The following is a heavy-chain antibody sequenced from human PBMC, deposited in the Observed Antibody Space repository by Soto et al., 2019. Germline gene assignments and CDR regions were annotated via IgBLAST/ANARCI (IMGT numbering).Heavy chain of an antibody. V-gene: IGHV3-30*18. CDR3: AKDQGIAASHGID. CDR1: GFTFNNYG. J-gene: IGHJ3*01. Sequence: QVQLVESGGGVVQPGRSLRLSCAASGFTFNNYGMHRVRQAPGKGLEWVATISNDGSDKYYADSVKGRLTISRDNSKNTVYLQMNSLRAEETAVYSCAKDQGIAASHGIDWGQGTMVTVSS. D-gene: IGHD6-13*01. CDR2: ISNDGSDK.